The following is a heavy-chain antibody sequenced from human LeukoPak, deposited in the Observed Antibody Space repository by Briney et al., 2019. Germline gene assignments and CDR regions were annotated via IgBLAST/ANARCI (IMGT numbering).Heavy chain of an antibody. V-gene: IGHV3-23*01. CDR3: AKDEAAADYAFDI. CDR2: ISGSGGST. CDR1: GFTFSSYA. Sequence: GGSLRLSCAASGFTFSSYAMSWVRQAPGKGLEWVSAISGSGGSTYYADSMKGRFTISRDNSKNTLYLQMNSLRAEDTAVYYCAKDEAAADYAFDIWGQGTMVTVSS. D-gene: IGHD6-13*01. J-gene: IGHJ3*02.